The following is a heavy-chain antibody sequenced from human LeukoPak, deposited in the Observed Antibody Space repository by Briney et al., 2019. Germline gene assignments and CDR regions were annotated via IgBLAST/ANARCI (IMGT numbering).Heavy chain of an antibody. Sequence: GGSLRLSCAASGFTFSSYAMSWVRQAPGKGLEWVSAISGSGVSTYYADSVKGRFTISRDNSKNTLYLQMNSLRAEDTAVYYCAKAGGYSYGLYFDYWGQGTLVTVSS. V-gene: IGHV3-23*01. CDR1: GFTFSSYA. CDR2: ISGSGVST. CDR3: AKAGGYSYGLYFDY. D-gene: IGHD5-18*01. J-gene: IGHJ4*02.